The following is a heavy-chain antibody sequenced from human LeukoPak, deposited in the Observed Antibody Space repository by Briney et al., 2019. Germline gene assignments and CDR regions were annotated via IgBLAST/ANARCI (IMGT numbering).Heavy chain of an antibody. J-gene: IGHJ3*02. V-gene: IGHV3-21*06. D-gene: IGHD3-9*01. Sequence: PGGSLRLSCAASGFTFSSYNMNWVRQAPGKGLEWVSSISSSSYIYYADSLKGRFTISRDNAKNSLYLQMNSLRADDTAVYYCSRDTYDILTGYYKWAFDIWGQGTMVTVSS. CDR2: ISSSSYI. CDR3: SRDTYDILTGYYKWAFDI. CDR1: GFTFSSYN.